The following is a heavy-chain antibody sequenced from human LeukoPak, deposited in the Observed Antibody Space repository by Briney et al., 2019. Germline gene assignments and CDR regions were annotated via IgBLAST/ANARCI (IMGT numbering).Heavy chain of an antibody. CDR2: IYYSGST. CDR1: GGSIRSFY. J-gene: IGHJ4*02. CDR3: ARARFGEHFDY. V-gene: IGHV4-59*13. Sequence: PSETLSLTCTVSGGSIRSFYWSWTRGPTGRGLEWIGYIYYSGSTNYNPSLKSRVTISVDTSKNQFSLKLSSVTAADTAVYYCARARFGEHFDYWGQGTPVTVSS. D-gene: IGHD3-10*01.